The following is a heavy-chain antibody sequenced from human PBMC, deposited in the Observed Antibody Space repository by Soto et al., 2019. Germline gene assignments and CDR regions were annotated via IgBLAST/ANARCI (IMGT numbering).Heavy chain of an antibody. D-gene: IGHD5-12*01. J-gene: IGHJ4*02. Sequence: GGSLRLSCAASGFTFSSYAMHWVRQAPGKGLEWVAVISYDGSNKYYADSVKGRFTISRDNSKNTLYLQMNSLRAEDTAVYYCAREWDIVAPLDYWGQGTLVTVSS. CDR2: ISYDGSNK. CDR3: AREWDIVAPLDY. CDR1: GFTFSSYA. V-gene: IGHV3-30-3*01.